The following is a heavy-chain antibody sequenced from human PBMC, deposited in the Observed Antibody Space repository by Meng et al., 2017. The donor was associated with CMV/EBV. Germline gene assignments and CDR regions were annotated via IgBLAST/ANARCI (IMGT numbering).Heavy chain of an antibody. J-gene: IGHJ6*02. CDR3: ASTDVVGEDYYYGMDV. CDR1: GYTFTSYY. CDR2: INPNSGGT. Sequence: ASVKVSCKASGYTFTSYYMHWVRQAPGQGLEWMGWINPNSGGTNYAQKFQGRVTMTRDTSISTAYMELSRLRSDDTAVYYCASTDVVGEDYYYGMDVWGQGTTVTVSS. V-gene: IGHV1-2*02. D-gene: IGHD3-16*01.